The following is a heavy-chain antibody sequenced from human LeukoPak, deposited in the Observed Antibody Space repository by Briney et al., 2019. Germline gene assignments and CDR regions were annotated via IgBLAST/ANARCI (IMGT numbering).Heavy chain of an antibody. D-gene: IGHD3-9*01. CDR3: AKDLLTGYPTFDY. CDR1: GFTFSSNS. Sequence: GGSLRLSCEASGFTFSSNSMNWVRQAPGKGLEWVSAISGSGGSTYYADSVKGRFTISRDNSKNTLYLQMNSLRAEDTAVYYCAKDLLTGYPTFDYWGQGTLVTVSS. J-gene: IGHJ4*02. CDR2: ISGSGGST. V-gene: IGHV3-23*01.